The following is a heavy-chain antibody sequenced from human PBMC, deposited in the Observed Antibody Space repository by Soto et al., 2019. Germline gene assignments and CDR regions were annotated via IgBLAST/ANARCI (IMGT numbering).Heavy chain of an antibody. CDR3: ARQRRDFDY. CDR1: GGSISGYY. V-gene: IGHV4-59*08. J-gene: IGHJ4*02. Sequence: QVQLQESGPGLVKPSETLSLTCTVSGGSISGYYWSWIRQPPGKGLQWIGYIYSSGGTNYNPSLKSRVTISVDTSKNQFSLNLSSVTAADTAVYYCARQRRDFDYWGQGSLVTVSS. CDR2: IYSSGGT.